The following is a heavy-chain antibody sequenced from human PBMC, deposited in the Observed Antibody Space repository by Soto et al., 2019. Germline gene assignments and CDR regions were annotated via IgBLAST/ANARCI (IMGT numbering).Heavy chain of an antibody. J-gene: IGHJ3*01. D-gene: IGHD2-21*01. V-gene: IGHV4-30-4*01. CDR3: ARANPGLNCLDV. CDR1: GGSISSGDYY. CDR2: IYYSGST. Sequence: QVQLQESGPGLVKPSQTLSLTCTVSGGSISSGDYYWSWIRQPPGKGLEWIGYIYYSGSTYYNPSLKTRVTILVDRSKNQFSLKLTSVTAADTAVYYCARANPGLNCLDVWGQGTMVTVSS.